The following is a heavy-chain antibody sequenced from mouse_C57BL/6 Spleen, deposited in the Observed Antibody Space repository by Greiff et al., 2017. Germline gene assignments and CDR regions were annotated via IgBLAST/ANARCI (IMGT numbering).Heavy chain of an antibody. CDR3: ARADTGYFDV. V-gene: IGHV5-4*01. CDR1: GFTFSSYA. CDR2: ISDGGSYT. Sequence: EVQGVESGGGLVKPGGSLKLSCAASGFTFSSYAMSWVRQTPEKRLEWVATISDGGSYTYYPDNVTGRFTISRDNAKNNLYLQMSHLKSEDTAMYYCARADTGYFDVWGTGTTVTVSS. J-gene: IGHJ1*03.